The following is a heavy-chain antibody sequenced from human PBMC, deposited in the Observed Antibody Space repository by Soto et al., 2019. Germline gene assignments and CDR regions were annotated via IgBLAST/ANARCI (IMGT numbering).Heavy chain of an antibody. CDR3: ARQGRWSTEWWFDP. D-gene: IGHD2-15*01. J-gene: IGHJ5*02. CDR1: GGSINSYY. Sequence: SETLSLTCTVSGGSINSYYWSWIRQPPGKGLEWIGCIYYSGSTNYNPSLKSRVTISVDTSKNQFSLKLSSVTAADTAVYYCARQGRWSTEWWFDPWGQGSLVTVS. CDR2: IYYSGST. V-gene: IGHV4-59*08.